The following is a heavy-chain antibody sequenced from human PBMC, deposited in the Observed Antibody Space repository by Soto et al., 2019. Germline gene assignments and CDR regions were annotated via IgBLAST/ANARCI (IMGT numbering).Heavy chain of an antibody. J-gene: IGHJ6*02. D-gene: IGHD3-10*01. CDR2: IIPIFGTA. Sequence: SVKVSCKASGGTFSSYAISWVRQAPGQGLQWMGGIIPIFGTANYAQKFQGRVTITADESTSTAYMELSSLRPEDPAVYYCARDFHEGITMVRGVINYYYGMDVWGQGTTVTVSS. CDR3: ARDFHEGITMVRGVINYYYGMDV. CDR1: GGTFSSYA. V-gene: IGHV1-69*13.